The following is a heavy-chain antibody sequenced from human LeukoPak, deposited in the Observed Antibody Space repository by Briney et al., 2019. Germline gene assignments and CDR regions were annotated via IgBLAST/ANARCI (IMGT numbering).Heavy chain of an antibody. J-gene: IGHJ3*02. CDR1: GGSIGSYY. Sequence: PSETLSLTCTVSGGSIGSYYWSWIRQPPGKGLEWIGYIYYSGSTNYNPSLKSRVTISVDTSKNQFSLKLSSVTAADTAVYYCARLGITMVRGVILPDAFDIWGQGTMVTVSS. CDR3: ARLGITMVRGVILPDAFDI. V-gene: IGHV4-59*08. D-gene: IGHD3-10*01. CDR2: IYYSGST.